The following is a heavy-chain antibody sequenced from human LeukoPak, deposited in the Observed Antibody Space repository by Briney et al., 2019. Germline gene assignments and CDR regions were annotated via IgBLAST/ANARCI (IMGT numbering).Heavy chain of an antibody. Sequence: SETLSLTCTVSGGSISSYYWSWIRQPPGKGLEWIGYIYYSGSTNYNPSLKSRVTISVDTSKNPFSLKLSSVTAADTAVYYCARGGGGYYYDSSGYYTYYFDYWGQGTLVTVSS. CDR2: IYYSGST. J-gene: IGHJ4*02. CDR3: ARGGGGYYYDSSGYYTYYFDY. CDR1: GGSISSYY. D-gene: IGHD3-22*01. V-gene: IGHV4-59*01.